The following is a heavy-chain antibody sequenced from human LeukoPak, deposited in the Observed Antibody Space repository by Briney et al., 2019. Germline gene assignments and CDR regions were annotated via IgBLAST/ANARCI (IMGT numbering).Heavy chain of an antibody. V-gene: IGHV4-59*01. CDR2: ISYSGST. CDR1: GGSISGYY. Sequence: SETLSLTCSVSGGSISGYYWSWIRQPPGKGLEWIGYISYSGSTNYNPSLKSRVTISVDTSENQLSLKLTSVTAADTALYYCARAHTSNWYMDYWGQGTLVTVSS. CDR3: ARAHTSNWYMDY. D-gene: IGHD6-13*01. J-gene: IGHJ4*02.